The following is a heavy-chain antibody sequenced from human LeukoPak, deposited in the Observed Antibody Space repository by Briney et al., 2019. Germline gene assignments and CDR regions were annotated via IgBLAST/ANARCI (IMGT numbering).Heavy chain of an antibody. Sequence: ASVKVSCKASGYTFTGYYMHWVRQAPGQGLEWMGWINPNSGGTNYAQKFQGRVTMTRDTSISTAYMELSRLRSDDTAVYYCASRMTTVIRRQSYYYYGMDVWGQGTTVTVSS. J-gene: IGHJ6*02. CDR1: GYTFTGYY. V-gene: IGHV1-2*02. CDR3: ASRMTTVIRRQSYYYYGMDV. CDR2: INPNSGGT. D-gene: IGHD4-17*01.